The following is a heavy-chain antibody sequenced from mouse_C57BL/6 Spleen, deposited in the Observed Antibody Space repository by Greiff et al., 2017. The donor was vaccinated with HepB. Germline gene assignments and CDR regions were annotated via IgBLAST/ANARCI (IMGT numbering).Heavy chain of an antibody. Sequence: EVKLVESGGDLVKPGGSLKLSCAASGFTFSSYGMSWVRQTPDKRLEWVATISSGGSYTYYPDSVKGRFTISRDNAKNTLYLQMSSLKSEDTAMYYCARHTDYLDYWGQGTTLTVSS. CDR2: ISSGGSYT. J-gene: IGHJ2*01. CDR1: GFTFSSYG. CDR3: ARHTDYLDY. V-gene: IGHV5-6*01.